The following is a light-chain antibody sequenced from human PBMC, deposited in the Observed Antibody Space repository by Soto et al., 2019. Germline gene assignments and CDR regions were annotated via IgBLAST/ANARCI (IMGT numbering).Light chain of an antibody. CDR3: GTRDDSLSVPV. V-gene: IGLV1-51*01. CDR1: SSNIGTNY. J-gene: IGLJ3*02. CDR2: DSS. Sequence: QSVLTQPPSVSATPGQTVTISCSGSSSNIGTNYVAWYQQFPGTAPKLLIYDSSKRPSGIPDRFSASRSGTSATLHITGLQTGDEADYFCGTRDDSLSVPVFGGGTKLTVL.